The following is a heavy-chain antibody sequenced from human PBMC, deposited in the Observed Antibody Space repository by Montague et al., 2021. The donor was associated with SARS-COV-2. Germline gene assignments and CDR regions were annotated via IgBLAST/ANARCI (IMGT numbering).Heavy chain of an antibody. CDR2: IYYSGST. CDR3: GRAHRSVSAAGTASDD. D-gene: IGHD6-13*01. J-gene: IGHJ4*02. V-gene: IGHV4-31*11. Sequence: TLSLTCAVYGGSFSGYYWTWIRQHPGKGLELNWYIYYSGSTYSNPSLNSRVTISVYTAKNQYSLKLSSVTAADTAVYYCGRAHRSVSAAGTASDDWGQGTLVTVSS. CDR1: GGSFSGYY.